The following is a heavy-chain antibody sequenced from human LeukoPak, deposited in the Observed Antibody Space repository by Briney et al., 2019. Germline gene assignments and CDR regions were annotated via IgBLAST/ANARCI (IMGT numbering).Heavy chain of an antibody. CDR3: ARGWYSSSNWFDP. CDR2: INHSGST. D-gene: IGHD6-6*01. Sequence: SETLSLTCAVYGGSFSGYYWSWIRQPPGKGLEWIGEINHSGSTNHNPSLKSRVTISVDTSKNQFSLKLSSVTAADTAVYYCARGWYSSSNWFDPWGQGTLVTVSS. V-gene: IGHV4-34*01. J-gene: IGHJ5*02. CDR1: GGSFSGYY.